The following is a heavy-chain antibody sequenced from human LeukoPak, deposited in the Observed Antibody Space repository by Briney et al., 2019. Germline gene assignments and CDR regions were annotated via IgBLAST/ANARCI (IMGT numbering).Heavy chain of an antibody. V-gene: IGHV3-21*05. CDR3: AREGSDAFDI. CDR2: ISSSSSYI. Sequence: GRSLRLSCAASGFTFSSYTMNWVRQAPGKGLEWVSYISSSSSYIYYADSLRGRFTISRDNAKNSLYLQMNSRTAEDTAMYYCAREGSDAFDIWGQGTMVTVSS. CDR1: GFTFSSYT. J-gene: IGHJ3*02.